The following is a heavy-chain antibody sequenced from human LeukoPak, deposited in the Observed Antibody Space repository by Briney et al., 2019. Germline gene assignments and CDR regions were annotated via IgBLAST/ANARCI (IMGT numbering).Heavy chain of an antibody. J-gene: IGHJ4*02. V-gene: IGHV4-4*07. CDR2: IYTSGST. Sequence: SETLSLTCAVYGGSFSGYYWSWIRQPAGKGLEWIGRIYTSGSTNYNPSLKSRVTMSVDTSKNQFSLKLSSVTAADTAVYYCARDSYYYDSSGYYLDYWGQGTLVTVSS. CDR3: ARDSYYYDSSGYYLDY. CDR1: GGSFSGYY. D-gene: IGHD3-22*01.